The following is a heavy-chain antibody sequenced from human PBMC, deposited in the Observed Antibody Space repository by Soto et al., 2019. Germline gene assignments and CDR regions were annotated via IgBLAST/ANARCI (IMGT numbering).Heavy chain of an antibody. D-gene: IGHD6-6*01. Sequence: ASVKASCKTSGYTFSSYGFSWVRQAPGQGLEWIGWISGYNGNTNYAQRFQGRVTMTTDTSTSTAYMELRSLRSDDTAVYYCAREGQLGYWGQGTLVTVSS. CDR3: AREGQLGY. CDR2: ISGYNGNT. J-gene: IGHJ4*02. V-gene: IGHV1-18*01. CDR1: GYTFSSYG.